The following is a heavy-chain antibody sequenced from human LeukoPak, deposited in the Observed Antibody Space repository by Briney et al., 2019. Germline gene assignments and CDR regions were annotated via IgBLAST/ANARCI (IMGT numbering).Heavy chain of an antibody. Sequence: PGGSLRLSCRVSGFTFNTYWMHWVRQAPGKGLVWVSRMNNDGRVISYADSVKGRFTISRDNAKNTLHLQMNSLRAEDTAVYYCAREFEATGFWALDYWGQGTLVTASS. CDR3: AREFEATGFWALDY. D-gene: IGHD3-16*01. J-gene: IGHJ4*02. CDR1: GFTFNTYW. CDR2: MNNDGRVI. V-gene: IGHV3-74*01.